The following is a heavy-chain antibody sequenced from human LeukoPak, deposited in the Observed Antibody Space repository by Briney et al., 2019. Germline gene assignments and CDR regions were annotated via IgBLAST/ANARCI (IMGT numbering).Heavy chain of an antibody. D-gene: IGHD3-22*01. J-gene: IGHJ4*02. CDR1: GFTFSGYA. Sequence: GGSLRLSCAASGFTFSGYAMSWVRQAPGKGLEWVSAISGSGGSTYYADSVKGRFTISRDNSKNTLYLQMNSLRAEDTAVYYCARRDYYDSSGYYPTFVYWGQGTLVTVSS. V-gene: IGHV3-23*01. CDR3: ARRDYYDSSGYYPTFVY. CDR2: ISGSGGST.